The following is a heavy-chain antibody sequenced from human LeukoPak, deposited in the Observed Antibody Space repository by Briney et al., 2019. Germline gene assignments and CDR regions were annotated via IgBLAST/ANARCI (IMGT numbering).Heavy chain of an antibody. CDR1: GFTFSSNA. Sequence: GGSLRLSCAASGFTFSSNAMSWVRRSPGKGMEWVSAISGSGGSTYYADSVKGRFTISRDNSKNTLYLQMNSLRAEDTAVYYCAKSSSGWNSFDYWGQGTLVTVSS. CDR2: ISGSGGST. V-gene: IGHV3-23*01. D-gene: IGHD6-19*01. CDR3: AKSSSGWNSFDY. J-gene: IGHJ4*02.